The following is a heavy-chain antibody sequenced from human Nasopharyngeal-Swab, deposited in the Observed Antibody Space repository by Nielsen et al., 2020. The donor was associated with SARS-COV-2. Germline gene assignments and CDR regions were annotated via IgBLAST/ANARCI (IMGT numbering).Heavy chain of an antibody. CDR3: ATSPPMVVAGIWFDP. CDR2: FDPEDGET. CDR1: GYTRTELS. V-gene: IGHV1-24*01. D-gene: IGHD2-15*01. Sequence: ASVKVSCKVSGYTRTELSMHWVRQAPGKGLEWMGGFDPEDGETIYAQKFQGRVTMTEDTSTDTAYMELSSLRSEDTAVYYCATSPPMVVAGIWFDPWGQGTLVTFSS. J-gene: IGHJ5*02.